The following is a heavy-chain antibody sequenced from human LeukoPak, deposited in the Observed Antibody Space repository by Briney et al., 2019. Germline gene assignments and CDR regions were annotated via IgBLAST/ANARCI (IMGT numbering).Heavy chain of an antibody. Sequence: ASVKVSCKASGYTFTGYYMHWVRQAPGQGLEWMGWINPNSGSTNYAQKFQGRVTMTRDTSISTAYVELSRLRSDDTAVYYCARGMIVLMVYARGMDVWGQGTTVTVSS. J-gene: IGHJ6*02. D-gene: IGHD2-8*01. CDR1: GYTFTGYY. CDR2: INPNSGST. CDR3: ARGMIVLMVYARGMDV. V-gene: IGHV1-2*02.